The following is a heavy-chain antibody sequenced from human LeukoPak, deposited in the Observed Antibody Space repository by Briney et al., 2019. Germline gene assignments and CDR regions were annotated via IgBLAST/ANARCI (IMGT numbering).Heavy chain of an antibody. Sequence: SKTLSLTCTVSGGSISSYYWSWIRQPPGKGLEWIGYIYYSGSTNYNPSLKSRVTISVDTSKNQFSLKLSSVTAADTAVYYCARLPTSYSSSWYYFDYWGQGTLVTVSS. D-gene: IGHD6-13*01. CDR2: IYYSGST. V-gene: IGHV4-59*08. CDR3: ARLPTSYSSSWYYFDY. CDR1: GGSISSYY. J-gene: IGHJ4*02.